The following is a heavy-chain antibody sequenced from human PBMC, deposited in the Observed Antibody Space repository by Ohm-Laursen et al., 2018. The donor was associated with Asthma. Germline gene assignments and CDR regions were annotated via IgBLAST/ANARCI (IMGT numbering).Heavy chain of an antibody. CDR1: GGSFSGYY. CDR3: ASGQGNYYGSGSYYYYYGMDV. V-gene: IGHV4-34*01. Sequence: SDTLSLTCAVYGGSFSGYYWSWIRQPPGKGLEWIGEINHSGSTNYNPSLKSRVTISVDTSKNQFSLKLSSVTAADTAVYYCASGQGNYYGSGSYYYYYGMDVWGQGTTVTVSS. J-gene: IGHJ6*02. D-gene: IGHD3-10*01. CDR2: INHSGST.